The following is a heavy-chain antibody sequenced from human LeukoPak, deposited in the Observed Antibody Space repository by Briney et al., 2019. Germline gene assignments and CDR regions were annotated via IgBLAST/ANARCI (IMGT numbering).Heavy chain of an antibody. CDR2: MNPNSGNT. V-gene: IGHV1-8*02. Sequence: VASVKVSCKASGYTFTSYGISWVRQAPGQGLEWMGWMNPNSGNTGYAQKFQGRVTMTRNTSISTAYMELSSLRSEDTAVYYCARGHLGLLWQWLVQSNWFDPWGQGTLVTVSS. J-gene: IGHJ5*02. D-gene: IGHD6-19*01. CDR1: GYTFTSYG. CDR3: ARGHLGLLWQWLVQSNWFDP.